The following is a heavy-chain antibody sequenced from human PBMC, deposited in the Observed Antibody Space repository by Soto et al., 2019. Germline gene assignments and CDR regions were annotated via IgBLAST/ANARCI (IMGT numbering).Heavy chain of an antibody. Sequence: QVQLQESGPGVVKPSETLSLSCSVSGGSISKFYWSWIRKTAGKGLEWMGRVYATGTTDYNPSLRSRVTMSVDISKKTFSLRLTSVTAADTAVYYCARGGSFGVVLPDYWGQGTLATVSS. D-gene: IGHD3-3*01. CDR1: GGSISKFY. J-gene: IGHJ4*02. V-gene: IGHV4-4*07. CDR3: ARGGSFGVVLPDY. CDR2: VYATGTT.